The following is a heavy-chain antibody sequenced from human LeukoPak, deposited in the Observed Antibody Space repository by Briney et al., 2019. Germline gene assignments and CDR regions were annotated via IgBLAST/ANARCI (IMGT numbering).Heavy chain of an antibody. CDR1: GFSFSDYW. V-gene: IGHV3-30*02. D-gene: IGHD1-26*01. J-gene: IGHJ4*02. CDR3: ANGVGATIDY. CDR2: IRYDGSNK. Sequence: PGGSLRLSCAVSGFSFSDYWMSWVRQAPGKGLEWVAFIRYDGSNKYYADSVKGRFTISRDNSKNTLYLQMNSLRAEDTAVYYCANGVGATIDYWGQGTLVTVTS.